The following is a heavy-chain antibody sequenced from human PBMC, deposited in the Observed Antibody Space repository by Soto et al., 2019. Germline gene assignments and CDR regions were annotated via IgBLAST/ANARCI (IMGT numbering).Heavy chain of an antibody. CDR3: ARKVLGSTSRPDWWYFDL. V-gene: IGHV3-23*01. Sequence: EVQLLESGGGLVQPGGSLRLSCVGSGFTFINYAMNWVRQTPGKGLEWVSTISGGGDRTFDADTVKGRFTMSRDNSKNTVNLQMNSLRADDTAVYYCARKVLGSTSRPDWWYFDLWGRGTLVTVSS. CDR1: GFTFINYA. D-gene: IGHD2-2*01. J-gene: IGHJ2*01. CDR2: ISGGGDRT.